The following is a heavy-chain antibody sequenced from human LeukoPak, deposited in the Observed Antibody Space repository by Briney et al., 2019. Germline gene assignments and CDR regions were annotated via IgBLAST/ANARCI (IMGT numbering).Heavy chain of an antibody. D-gene: IGHD6-6*01. CDR3: ASSYSSSSYFDY. CDR2: INPSGGST. CDR1: GYTFTSYY. V-gene: IGHV1-46*01. Sequence: RAASVKVSCKASGYTFTSYYMHWVRQAAGQGLEWMGIINPSGGSTSYAQKFQGRVTMTRDTSTSTVYMELSSLRSEDPAVYYCASSYSSSSYFDYWGQGTLVTVSS. J-gene: IGHJ4*02.